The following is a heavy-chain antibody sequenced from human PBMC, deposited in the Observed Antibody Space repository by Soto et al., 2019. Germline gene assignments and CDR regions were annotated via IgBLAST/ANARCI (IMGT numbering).Heavy chain of an antibody. CDR2: IYSGGST. V-gene: IGHV3-66*01. CDR3: ARAVAFVAARRGTYYYYYYMDV. CDR1: GFTVSSNY. J-gene: IGHJ6*03. Sequence: PGGSLRLSCAASGFTVSSNYMSWVRQAPGKGLEWVSVIYSGGSTYYADSVKGRFTISRDNSKNTLSLQMNSLRAEDTAVYYCARAVAFVAARRGTYYYYYYMDVWGKGTTVTVS. D-gene: IGHD6-6*01.